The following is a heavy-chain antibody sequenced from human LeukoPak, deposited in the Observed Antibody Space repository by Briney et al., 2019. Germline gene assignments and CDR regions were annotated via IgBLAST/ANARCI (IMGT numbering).Heavy chain of an antibody. CDR2: TYYRSQWYN. CDR1: GDSVSNNNGA. V-gene: IGHV6-1*01. J-gene: IGHJ3*01. CDR3: AGGYAFDV. Sequence: SQTLSLTCAISGDSVSNNNGAWNWIRQSPSRGLERLGRTYYRSQWYNDYARSVMSRISVDPDTSKNQFSLHLSSVTPDGTAVYYCAGGYAFDVWGQGTMVTVSS.